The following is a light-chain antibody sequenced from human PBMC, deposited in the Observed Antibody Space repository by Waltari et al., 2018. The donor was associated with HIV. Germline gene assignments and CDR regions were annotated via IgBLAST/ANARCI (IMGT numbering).Light chain of an antibody. CDR3: SSYAGSNNVV. J-gene: IGLJ2*01. Sequence: QSVLTQPPSASGSPGQSVTISCTGTSSDVGGYKYVSWYQQHPGKAPKLMIYEVSKRPSGVPDRFSGANAGNTASLTVSGLQAEDEADYYCSSYAGSNNVVFGGGTKLTVL. CDR1: SSDVGGYKY. V-gene: IGLV2-8*01. CDR2: EVS.